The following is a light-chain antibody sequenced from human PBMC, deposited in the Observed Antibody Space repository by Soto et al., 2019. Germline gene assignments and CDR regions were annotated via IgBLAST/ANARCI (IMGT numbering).Light chain of an antibody. J-gene: IGKJ1*01. CDR1: QSLLHSNGYNY. CDR3: MQALQTPPTWT. Sequence: DIVMTQSPLSLPVTPGEPASISCRSSQSLLHSNGYNYLDWYLQKPGQSPQILIYLGSNRASGVTDRFSGSGSGTDFTLKISRVEAEDVGVYYCMQALQTPPTWTFGQGTKVEIK. CDR2: LGS. V-gene: IGKV2-28*01.